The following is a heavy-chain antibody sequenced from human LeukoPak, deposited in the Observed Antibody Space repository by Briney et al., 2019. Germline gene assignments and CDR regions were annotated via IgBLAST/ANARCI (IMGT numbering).Heavy chain of an antibody. V-gene: IGHV4-4*07. Sequence: SETLYLTCTVSGGSISSYYRSWIRQPAGKGLEWIGRIYTSGSTNYNPSLKSRVTMSVDMSKNQFSLKLSSVTAADTAVYYCARGSHSGDYDRLDYWGQGTLVTVSS. CDR2: IYTSGST. CDR3: ARGSHSGDYDRLDY. D-gene: IGHD3-22*01. CDR1: GGSISSYY. J-gene: IGHJ4*02.